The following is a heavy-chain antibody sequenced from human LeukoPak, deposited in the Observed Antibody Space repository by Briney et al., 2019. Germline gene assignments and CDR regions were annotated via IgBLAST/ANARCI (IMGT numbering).Heavy chain of an antibody. CDR1: GYTFTDYY. J-gene: IGHJ4*02. CDR2: INPNSGGT. V-gene: IGHV1-2*02. CDR3: AREDSSGYDY. Sequence: GASVKVSCKASGYTFTDYYIHRVRQAPGQGLEWMGWINPNSGGTNYAQNFQGRVTMTRDTSISTAYMEVSRLRSDDTAVYYCAREDSSGYDYWGQGTLVTVSS. D-gene: IGHD3-22*01.